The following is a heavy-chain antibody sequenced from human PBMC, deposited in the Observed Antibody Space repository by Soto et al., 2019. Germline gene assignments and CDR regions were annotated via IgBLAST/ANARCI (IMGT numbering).Heavy chain of an antibody. CDR3: ARGHGAAPVGANYYYYGMDV. V-gene: IGHV4-34*01. CDR2: INHSGST. D-gene: IGHD1-26*01. J-gene: IGHJ6*02. CDR1: GGSFSGYY. Sequence: PSETLSLTCAVYGGSFSGYYWSWIRQPPGKGLEWIGEINHSGSTNYNPSLKSRVTISVDTSKNQFSLKLSSVTAADTAVYYCARGHGAAPVGANYYYYGMDVWGQGTTVTVSS.